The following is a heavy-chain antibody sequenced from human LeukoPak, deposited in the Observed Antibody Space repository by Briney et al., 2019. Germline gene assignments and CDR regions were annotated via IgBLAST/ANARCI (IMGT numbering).Heavy chain of an antibody. CDR2: IYSGGST. CDR3: ARDTYYYGSGRSMDV. D-gene: IGHD3-10*01. J-gene: IGHJ6*03. V-gene: IGHV3-53*01. Sequence: PGGSLRLSCAASGFTVSSIYMSWVRQAPGKGLEWVSVIYSGGSTYYADSVKGRFTISRDNSKNTLYLQMNSLRAEDTAVYYCARDTYYYGSGRSMDVWGKGTTVTVSS. CDR1: GFTVSSIY.